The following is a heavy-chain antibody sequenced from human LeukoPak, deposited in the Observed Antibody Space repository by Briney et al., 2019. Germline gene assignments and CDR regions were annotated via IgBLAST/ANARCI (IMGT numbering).Heavy chain of an antibody. V-gene: IGHV3-20*04. D-gene: IGHD3-22*01. CDR2: INWNGGST. J-gene: IGHJ4*02. Sequence: PGGSLRLSCAASGFTFDDYGMSWVRQAPGKGLEWVSGINWNGGSTGYADSVKGRFTISRDNAKNSLYLQMNSLRAEDTALYYCASLLYYYDSSGYYRSWGQGTLVTVSS. CDR1: GFTFDDYG. CDR3: ASLLYYYDSSGYYRS.